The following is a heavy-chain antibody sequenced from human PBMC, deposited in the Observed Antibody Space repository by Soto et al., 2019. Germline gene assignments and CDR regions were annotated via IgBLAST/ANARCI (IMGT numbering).Heavy chain of an antibody. CDR3: ARSFYP. Sequence: QLQLQESGPGLVKPSETLSLTCTVSGGSISHYHWNWIRQAPGKGMEWIGYIFYNGSTPYDPSLTSRVTISVDMSKNRLSLTLTSGTAADTAVYYCARSFYPWGQGTLVTVSS. CDR2: IFYNGST. J-gene: IGHJ5*02. V-gene: IGHV4-59*01. CDR1: GGSISHYH.